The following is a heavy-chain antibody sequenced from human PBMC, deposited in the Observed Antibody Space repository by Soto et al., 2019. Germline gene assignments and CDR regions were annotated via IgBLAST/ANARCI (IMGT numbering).Heavy chain of an antibody. V-gene: IGHV3-23*01. J-gene: IGHJ4*02. CDR3: AKSVSSVWSNYENY. CDR1: GFTFSSYA. CDR2: ISGSGGST. Sequence: GGSLRLSGAASGFTFSSYAMSWVRQAPGKGLEWVSAISGSGGSTYYADSVKGRFTISRDNSKNTLYLQMNSLRAEDTAVYYCAKSVSSVWSNYENYWGQGTLVTVSS. D-gene: IGHD4-4*01.